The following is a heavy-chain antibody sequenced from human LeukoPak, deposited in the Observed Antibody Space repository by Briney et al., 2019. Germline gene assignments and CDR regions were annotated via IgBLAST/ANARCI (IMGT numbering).Heavy chain of an antibody. CDR2: IKADGSEK. J-gene: IGHJ5*02. D-gene: IGHD6-13*01. CDR3: ARDLKYSSSWNWFDP. V-gene: IGHV3-7*01. CDR1: GFTFTNYW. Sequence: GGSLRLSCAASGFTFTNYWMSWVRQAPGKGLEWVANIKADGSEKYYVDSVKGRFTISRDNAKNSLYLQMNSLRAEDTAVYYCARDLKYSSSWNWFDPWGQGTLVTVSS.